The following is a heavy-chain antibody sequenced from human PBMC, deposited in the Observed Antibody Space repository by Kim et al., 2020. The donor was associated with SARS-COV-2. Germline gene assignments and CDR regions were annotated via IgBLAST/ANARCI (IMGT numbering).Heavy chain of an antibody. D-gene: IGHD4-17*01. Sequence: GGSLRLSCAASGFTFSSYAMSWVRQAPGKGLEWVSAISGSGGSTYYADSVKGRFTISRDNSKNTLYLQMNSLRAEDTAVYYCAKVTAIDYGGNFGHQSFDYWGQGTLVTASS. CDR1: GFTFSSYA. CDR3: AKVTAIDYGGNFGHQSFDY. V-gene: IGHV3-23*01. CDR2: ISGSGGST. J-gene: IGHJ4*02.